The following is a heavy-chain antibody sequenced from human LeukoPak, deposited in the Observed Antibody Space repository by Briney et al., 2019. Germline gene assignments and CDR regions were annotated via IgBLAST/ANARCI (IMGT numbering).Heavy chain of an antibody. CDR3: ARDGGNPPRDAFDI. CDR2: IYSGGST. CDR1: GFTVSSNY. J-gene: IGHJ3*02. Sequence: GGSLRLSCAASGFTVSSNYMSWVRQAPGKGLEWVSVIYSGGSTYYADSVKGRFTISRDSSKNTLYLQMNSLRAEDTAMYYCARDGGNPPRDAFDIWGQGTMVTVSS. V-gene: IGHV3-53*01. D-gene: IGHD4-23*01.